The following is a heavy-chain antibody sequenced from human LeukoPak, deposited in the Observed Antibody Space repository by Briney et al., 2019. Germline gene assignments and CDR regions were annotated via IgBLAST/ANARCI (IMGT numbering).Heavy chain of an antibody. CDR3: ARERSTYYYDSSGYYYADAFDI. J-gene: IGHJ3*02. Sequence: GGSLRLSCAASGFTFSSYEMNWVRQAPGKGLEWVSYISSSSSDIYYADSVKGRFTISRDNAKNSLYLQMNSLRAEDTAVYYCARERSTYYYDSSGYYYADAFDIWGQGTMVTVSS. CDR1: GFTFSSYE. CDR2: ISSSSSDI. V-gene: IGHV3-21*05. D-gene: IGHD3-22*01.